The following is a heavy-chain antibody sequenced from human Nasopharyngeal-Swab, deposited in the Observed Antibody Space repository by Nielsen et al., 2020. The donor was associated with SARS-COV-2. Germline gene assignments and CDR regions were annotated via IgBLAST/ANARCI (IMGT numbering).Heavy chain of an antibody. CDR1: GGSISSGSYY. Sequence: SETLSLTSTVSGGSISSGSYYWSWIRQPAGKGLEWIGRIYTSGSTNYNPSLKSRVTISVDTSKNQFSLKLSSVTSPDTAVYYCARDWMKAVAGYYYYYGMDVWGQGTTVTVSS. V-gene: IGHV4-61*02. CDR3: ARDWMKAVAGYYYYYGMDV. J-gene: IGHJ6*02. D-gene: IGHD6-19*01. CDR2: IYTSGST.